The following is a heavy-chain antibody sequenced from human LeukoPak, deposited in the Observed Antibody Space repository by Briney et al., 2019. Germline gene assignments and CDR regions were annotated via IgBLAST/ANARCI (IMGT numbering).Heavy chain of an antibody. J-gene: IGHJ4*02. D-gene: IGHD6-19*01. CDR2: IIPIFGTA. CDR1: GGTFISYA. V-gene: IGHV1-69*05. CDR3: ARYIAVAEEFDY. Sequence: SVKVSRKASGGTFISYAISWVRQAPGQGLEWRGRIIPIFGTANYAQKFQGRVTITTDESTSTAYMELSSLRSEDTAVYYCARYIAVAEEFDYWGQGTLVTVSS.